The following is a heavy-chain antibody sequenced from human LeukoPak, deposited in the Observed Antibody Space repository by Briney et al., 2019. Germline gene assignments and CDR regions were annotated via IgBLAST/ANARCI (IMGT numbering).Heavy chain of an antibody. D-gene: IGHD3-16*02. J-gene: IGHJ5*02. CDR2: IYYSGST. CDR1: GGSISSSSYY. Sequence: SETLSLTCTVSGGSISSSSYYWGWIRQPPGKGLEWIGSIYYSGSTYYSPSLKSRVTISVDTSKNQFSLKLSSVTAADTAVYYCARLYDYVWGSYRPFDPWGQGTLVTVSS. CDR3: ARLYDYVWGSYRPFDP. V-gene: IGHV4-39*01.